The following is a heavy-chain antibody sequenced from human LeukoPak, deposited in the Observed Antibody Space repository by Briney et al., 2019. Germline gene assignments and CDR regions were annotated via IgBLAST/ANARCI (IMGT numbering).Heavy chain of an antibody. CDR2: MNPNRGDT. D-gene: IGHD2-2*01. Sequence: ASVKVSCKASGYTFTAYYMHWVRQAPGQGLEWMGWMNPNRGDTNYAQNFQDGVTMTRDTSISTAYMELSGLTSDDTAVYYCAREEYCSTSSCAHDYWGQGTLVTVSS. J-gene: IGHJ4*02. V-gene: IGHV1-2*02. CDR3: AREEYCSTSSCAHDY. CDR1: GYTFTAYY.